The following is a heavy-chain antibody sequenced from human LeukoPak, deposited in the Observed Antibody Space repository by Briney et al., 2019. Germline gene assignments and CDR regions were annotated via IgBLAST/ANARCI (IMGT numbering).Heavy chain of an antibody. CDR3: APRYSGSSIPFDY. J-gene: IGHJ4*02. CDR2: IWYDGSNK. V-gene: IGHV3-33*01. Sequence: PGRSLRLSCAASGFTFSSYGMHWVRQAPGKGLEWVAVIWYDGSNKYYADSVKGRFTISRDNSKNTLYLQMNSLRAEDTAVYYCAPRYSGSSIPFDYWGQGTLVTVSS. CDR1: GFTFSSYG. D-gene: IGHD1-26*01.